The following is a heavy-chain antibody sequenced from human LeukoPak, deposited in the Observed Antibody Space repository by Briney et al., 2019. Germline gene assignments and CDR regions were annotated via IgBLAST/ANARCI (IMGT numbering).Heavy chain of an antibody. CDR1: GFTFSSYA. J-gene: IGHJ4*02. CDR3: AKDNKAIFRVVLRSYYFDY. CDR2: ISGSGGST. Sequence: GGSLRLSCAASGFTFSSYAMSWVRQAPGKGLEWVSAISGSGGSTYYADSVKGRFTISRDNSKNTLYLQMNSLRAEDTAVYYCAKDNKAIFRVVLRSYYFDYWGQGTLVTVSS. V-gene: IGHV3-23*01. D-gene: IGHD3-3*01.